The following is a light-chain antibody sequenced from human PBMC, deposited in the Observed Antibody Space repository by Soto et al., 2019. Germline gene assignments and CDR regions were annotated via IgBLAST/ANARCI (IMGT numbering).Light chain of an antibody. Sequence: DIQLTQSPSFLSASVGDRVTITCLASQGISSYLAWYQQKPGKAPKLLIYAASTLQSGVPSRFSGSGSGTEFTLTISSLQPEDCATYYCQQLNSYPFTVGGGTKVEIK. CDR1: QGISSY. J-gene: IGKJ4*01. CDR3: QQLNSYPFT. V-gene: IGKV1-9*01. CDR2: AAS.